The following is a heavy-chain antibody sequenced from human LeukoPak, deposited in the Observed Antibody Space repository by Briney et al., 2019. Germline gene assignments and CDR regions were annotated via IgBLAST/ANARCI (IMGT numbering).Heavy chain of an antibody. V-gene: IGHV3-15*01. J-gene: IGHJ4*02. CDR1: GYPFSKSW. D-gene: IGHD1-26*01. CDR3: ATGLYNSGGVDH. Sequence: GVPLTLSCAASGYPFSKSWMTWPRQAPGGAREGSGRIKMNDRGTTDNPAPVKGRFTLSKDYSKNTLFLQKNSLKTEGTALYDCATGLYNSGGVDHWGQGTLVTVSS. CDR2: IKMNDRGTT.